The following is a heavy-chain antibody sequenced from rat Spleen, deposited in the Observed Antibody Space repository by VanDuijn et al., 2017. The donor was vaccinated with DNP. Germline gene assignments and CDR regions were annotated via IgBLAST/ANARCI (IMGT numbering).Heavy chain of an antibody. CDR2: ISTSGGST. V-gene: IGHV5-25*01. CDR1: GFTFSNYD. J-gene: IGHJ3*01. CDR3: ARQGLGRFAY. D-gene: IGHD5-1*01. Sequence: EVQLVESGGGLVQPGRSLKLSCAASGFTFSNYDMAWVRQAPTKGLEWVASISTSGGSTYYRDSVKGRFTVSRDNAKSTLYLQMDSLRSEDTATYYCARQGLGRFAYWGQGTLVTVSS.